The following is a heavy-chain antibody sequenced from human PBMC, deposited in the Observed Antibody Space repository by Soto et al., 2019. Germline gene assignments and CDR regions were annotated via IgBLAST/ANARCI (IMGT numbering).Heavy chain of an antibody. V-gene: IGHV3-23*01. CDR1: GFSFSNYA. CDR3: ARDLSIVVPAAVSFPFDY. Sequence: GGSLRLSCAASGFSFSNYAMSWVRQAPGKGPEWVSSIGGGGSTYYADSVKGRFTISRDNSKNTVFLQMNSLRAEDTAVYYCARDLSIVVPAAVSFPFDYWGQGTLVTVS. CDR2: IGGGGST. J-gene: IGHJ4*02. D-gene: IGHD2-2*01.